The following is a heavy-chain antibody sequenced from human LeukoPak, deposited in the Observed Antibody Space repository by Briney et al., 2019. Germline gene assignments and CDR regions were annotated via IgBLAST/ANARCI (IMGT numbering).Heavy chain of an antibody. Sequence: SETLSLTCTVSGDSVSSSSYYWGSIRQPPGKGLEWIGSVYYSGSTYYNPSLKSRVTISVDTSKNQFSLKMSSVTAADTTLFYCARHRGGSSPSVFDSWGQGTLVTVSS. CDR3: ARHRGGSSPSVFDS. D-gene: IGHD2-15*01. J-gene: IGHJ4*02. V-gene: IGHV4-39*01. CDR2: VYYSGST. CDR1: GDSVSSSSYY.